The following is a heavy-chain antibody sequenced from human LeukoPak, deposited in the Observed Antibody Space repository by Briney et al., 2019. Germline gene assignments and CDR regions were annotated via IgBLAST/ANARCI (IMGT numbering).Heavy chain of an antibody. D-gene: IGHD1-26*01. CDR3: ARDGQWELLMGFDY. Sequence: GRSLRLSCAASGFTFSSYAMHWVRQAPGKGLEWVAVISYDGSNKYYADSVKGRFTISRDNSKNTLYLQMNSLRAEDTAVYYCARDGQWELLMGFDYWGQGTLVTVSS. CDR1: GFTFSSYA. V-gene: IGHV3-30-3*01. CDR2: ISYDGSNK. J-gene: IGHJ4*02.